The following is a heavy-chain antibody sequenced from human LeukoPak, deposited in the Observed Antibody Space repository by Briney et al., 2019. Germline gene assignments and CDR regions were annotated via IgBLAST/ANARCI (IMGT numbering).Heavy chain of an antibody. D-gene: IGHD3-3*01. J-gene: IGHJ5*02. Sequence: GGSLRLSCAASGSTFSSYAMSWVRQAPGKGLEWVSAISGSGGSTYYADSVKGRFTISRDNSKNTLYLQMNSLRAEDTAVYYCAKGLAKRTSEWLFKRNWFDPWGQGTLVTVSS. CDR2: ISGSGGST. CDR3: AKGLAKRTSEWLFKRNWFDP. CDR1: GSTFSSYA. V-gene: IGHV3-23*01.